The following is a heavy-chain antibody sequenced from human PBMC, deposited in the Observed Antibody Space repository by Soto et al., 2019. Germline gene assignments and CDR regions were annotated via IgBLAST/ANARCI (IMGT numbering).Heavy chain of an antibody. D-gene: IGHD2-2*01. CDR3: AKEEQDIVVVPAQSRTAGSTVYYFDY. CDR2: ISGSGGST. V-gene: IGHV3-23*01. J-gene: IGHJ4*02. CDR1: GFTFSSYA. Sequence: EVQLLESGGGLVQSGGSLRLSCAASGFTFSSYAMSWVRQAPGKGLEWVSAISGSGGSTYYADSVKGRFTISRDNSKNTLYLQMNSLRAEDTAVYYCAKEEQDIVVVPAQSRTAGSTVYYFDYWGQGTLVTVSS.